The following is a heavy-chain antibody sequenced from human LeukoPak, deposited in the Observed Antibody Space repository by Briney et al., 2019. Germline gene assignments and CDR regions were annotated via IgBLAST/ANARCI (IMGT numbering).Heavy chain of an antibody. CDR2: DYCTGRI. D-gene: IGHD1-1*01. CDR1: GGSISSSGYC. J-gene: IGHJ4*02. Sequence: PSETLSLTCTVSGGSISSSGYCWGWIRQPPGKEPDWIVSDYCTGRIYGNPSLNRLITISLNTSKNQFSLKLTPVTAADTAVYYCARDGPDNWGRFDCWGRGTMVTVSS. CDR3: ARDGPDNWGRFDC. V-gene: IGHV4-39*07.